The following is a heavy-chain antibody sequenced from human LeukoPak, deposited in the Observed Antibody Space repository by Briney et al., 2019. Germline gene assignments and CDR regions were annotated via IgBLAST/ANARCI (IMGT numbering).Heavy chain of an antibody. CDR1: GFTFSSYW. CDR2: IKEEGSEK. Sequence: GGPLRLSCAASGFTFSSYWMSWVRQAPGKGLEWVANIKEEGSEKYYVDSVKGRFTISRDNAKNSLYLQMNSLRAEDTAVYHCAGSYGLGGYFDYWGQGTLVTVSS. CDR3: AGSYGLGGYFDY. V-gene: IGHV3-7*02. J-gene: IGHJ4*02. D-gene: IGHD5-18*01.